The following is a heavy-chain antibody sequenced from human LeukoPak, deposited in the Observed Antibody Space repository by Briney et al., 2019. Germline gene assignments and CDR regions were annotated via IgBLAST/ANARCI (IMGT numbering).Heavy chain of an antibody. V-gene: IGHV1-3*01. J-gene: IGHJ4*02. CDR3: ARDGVDYGDYEGYFDY. D-gene: IGHD4-17*01. CDR1: GYTFTSYA. CDR2: INAGNGNT. Sequence: ASVKVSCKASGYTFTSYAMHWVRQAPGQRPEWMGWINAGNGNTKYSQKFQGRVTITRDTSASTAYMELSSLRSEDTAVYYCARDGVDYGDYEGYFDYWGQGTLVTVSS.